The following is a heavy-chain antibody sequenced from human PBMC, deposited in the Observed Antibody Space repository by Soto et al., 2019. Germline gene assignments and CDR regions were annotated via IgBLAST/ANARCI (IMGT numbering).Heavy chain of an antibody. CDR3: ASYGDDILTGFDY. CDR1: GGTFSSYP. V-gene: IGHV1-69*02. J-gene: IGHJ4*02. CDR2: IIPILGIA. Sequence: QVQLVQCGAEVKKPGSSVKVSCKASGGTFSSYPISWVRQAPGQGLEWMGRIIPILGIANYAQKFQGRVTITADKSTSTAYRELSSLRSEDTAVYYCASYGDDILTGFDYWGQGTLVTVSS. D-gene: IGHD3-9*01.